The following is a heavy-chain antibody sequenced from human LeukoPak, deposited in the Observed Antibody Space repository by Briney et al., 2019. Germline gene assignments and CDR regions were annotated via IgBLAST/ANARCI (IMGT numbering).Heavy chain of an antibody. D-gene: IGHD3-22*01. Sequence: PGGSLRLSCAASGFTFGSYDMHWVRQATGKGLEWVSAIGTAGDTYYPGSVKGRFTISRENAKNSLYLQMNSLRAGDTAVYYCARASDYYDSSGYYTFFDYWGQGTLVTVSS. CDR2: IGTAGDT. CDR1: GFTFGSYD. J-gene: IGHJ4*02. V-gene: IGHV3-13*01. CDR3: ARASDYYDSSGYYTFFDY.